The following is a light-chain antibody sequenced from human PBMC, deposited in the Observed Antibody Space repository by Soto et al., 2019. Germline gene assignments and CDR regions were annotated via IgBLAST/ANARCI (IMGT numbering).Light chain of an antibody. V-gene: IGLV2-23*02. CDR3: CSYTNLDSVL. J-gene: IGLJ2*01. CDR2: EVT. CDR1: SSDVGKYDA. Sequence: QSALAQPASVSGSPGQSITISCSGTSSDVGKYDAVSWYQQHPGKAPKLIIYEVTKRPSGISDRFSGSKSGNTASLTISGLQAEDEAHYYCCSYTNLDSVLFGGGTKVTVL.